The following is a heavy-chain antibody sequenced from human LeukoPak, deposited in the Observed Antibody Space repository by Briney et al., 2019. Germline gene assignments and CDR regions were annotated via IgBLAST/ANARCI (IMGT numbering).Heavy chain of an antibody. V-gene: IGHV4-4*07. CDR2: IYTSGST. CDR1: GGSISSYY. D-gene: IGHD6-6*01. J-gene: IGHJ4*02. Sequence: PSETLTLTCTVSGGSISSYYWSWIRQPAGKGLEWIGRIYTSGSTNYNPSLKSRVTMSVDTSKNQFSLKLSSVTAADTAVYYCARDSGSSSSEPPGNYWGQGTLVTVSS. CDR3: ARDSGSSSSEPPGNY.